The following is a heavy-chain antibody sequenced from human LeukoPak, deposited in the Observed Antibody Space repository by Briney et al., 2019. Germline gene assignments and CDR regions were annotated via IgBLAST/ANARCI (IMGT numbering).Heavy chain of an antibody. D-gene: IGHD2-2*01. CDR3: ARDTGPAAMYAFDI. CDR2: INPNSGGT. J-gene: IGHJ3*02. CDR1: GYTFTGYY. V-gene: IGHV1-2*02. Sequence: GASVKVSCKASGYTFTGYYMHWVRQAPGQGLEWMGWINPNSGGTNYAQKFQGRVTMTRDTSISTAYMELSRLRSDDTAVYYCARDTGPAAMYAFDIWGQGTMVTVSS.